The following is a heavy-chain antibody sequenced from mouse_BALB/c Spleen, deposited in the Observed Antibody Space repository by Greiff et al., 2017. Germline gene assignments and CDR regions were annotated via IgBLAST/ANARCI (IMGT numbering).Heavy chain of an antibody. V-gene: IGHV1-14*01. J-gene: IGHJ4*01. CDR2: INPYNDGT. CDR3: ARDGNGNYEGYAMDY. CDR1: GYTFTSYV. Sequence: VQLQQSGPELVKPGASVKMSCKASGYTFTSYVMHWVKQKPGQGLEWIGYINPYNDGTKYNEKFKGKATLTSDKSSSTAYMELSSLTSEDSAVYYCARDGNGNYEGYAMDYWGQGTSVTVSS. D-gene: IGHD2-1*01.